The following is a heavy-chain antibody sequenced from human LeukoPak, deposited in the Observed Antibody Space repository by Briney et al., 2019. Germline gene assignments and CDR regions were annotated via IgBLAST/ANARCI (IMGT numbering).Heavy chain of an antibody. CDR2: ISGNNDNP. D-gene: IGHD5-18*01. Sequence: EASVKVSCKASGYTFRNFGISWVRQAPGQGLEWMGWISGNNDNPNYGQKFQGRVTLTTDASTSTAYMELRSLRSDDTAVYYCARDSRRGYSYGYDYLGQGTLVTVSS. V-gene: IGHV1-18*01. J-gene: IGHJ4*02. CDR1: GYTFRNFG. CDR3: ARDSRRGYSYGYDY.